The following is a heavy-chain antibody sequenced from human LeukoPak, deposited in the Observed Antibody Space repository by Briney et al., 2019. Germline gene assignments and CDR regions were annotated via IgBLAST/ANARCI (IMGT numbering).Heavy chain of an antibody. CDR3: ARGIAAAVPYYLDY. CDR1: GFTFSSYS. V-gene: IGHV3-21*01. J-gene: IGHJ4*02. CDR2: ISSSSSYI. Sequence: GGSLRLSCAASGFTFSSYSMNWVRQAPGKGLEWVSSISSSSSYIYYADSVRGRFTISRDNAKNSLYLQMNSLRAEDTAVYYCARGIAAAVPYYLDYWGQGTLVTVSS. D-gene: IGHD6-13*01.